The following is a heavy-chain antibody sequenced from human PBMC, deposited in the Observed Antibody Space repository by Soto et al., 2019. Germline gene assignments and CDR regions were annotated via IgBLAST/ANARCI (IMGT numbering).Heavy chain of an antibody. CDR3: ASGHDAYKVRY. CDR2: IYYTGNT. Sequence: SETLSLTCTVSGGSISSGGTGSYWTWIRQLPGKGLEWIGYIYYTGNTYYNPSLKSRPTISIDTSENQFSLNLTSVTAADTAVYFCASGHDAYKVRYWGQGTLVTVS. V-gene: IGHV4-31*03. CDR1: GGSISSGGTGSY. J-gene: IGHJ4*02. D-gene: IGHD1-1*01.